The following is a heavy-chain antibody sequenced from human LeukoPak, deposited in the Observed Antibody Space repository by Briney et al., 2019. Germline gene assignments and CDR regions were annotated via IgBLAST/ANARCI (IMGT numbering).Heavy chain of an antibody. V-gene: IGHV4-4*02. Sequence: PSGTLSLTCAVSGVSISSSEWWIWVRQPPGQGLEWIGEIHRAGRTRYNPSLKSRATMSMDYSKNQFSLNVSSVTAADTAIYYCGKTDIYFNPIDYWGPGSLVTVSS. CDR1: GVSISSSEW. CDR2: IHRAGRT. J-gene: IGHJ4*02. D-gene: IGHD3-9*01. CDR3: GKTDIYFNPIDY.